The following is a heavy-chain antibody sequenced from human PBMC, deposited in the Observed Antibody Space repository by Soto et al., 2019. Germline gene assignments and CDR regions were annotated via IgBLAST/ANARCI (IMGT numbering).Heavy chain of an antibody. D-gene: IGHD3-3*01. V-gene: IGHV4-59*01. J-gene: IGHJ5*02. CDR3: ARDEVDFWSGNNWFDP. CDR1: GASISSYY. CDR2: IHYSGTT. Sequence: SETLSLTCTVSGASISSYYWSWIRLPPGKGLEWIGFIHYSGTTNYNPSLKSRVTMSVDTSKNQFLLKLSSVTAADTAVYYCARDEVDFWSGNNWFDPWGQGTLVTVSS.